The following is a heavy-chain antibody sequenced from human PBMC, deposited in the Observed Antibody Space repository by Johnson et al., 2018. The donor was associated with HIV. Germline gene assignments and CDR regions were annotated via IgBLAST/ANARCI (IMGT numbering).Heavy chain of an antibody. J-gene: IGHJ3*02. CDR3: AKDMGGNWNYDAFDI. CDR2: ISYDGSNR. CDR1: GFTFSTYA. Sequence: QVQLVESGGGLVQPGRSLRLSCAASGFTFSTYAMHWVRQAPGKGLEWVAVISYDGSNRYYADSVKGRFTISRDNAKNSLYLQMNSLRAEDTALYYCAKDMGGNWNYDAFDIWGQGTMVTVSS. V-gene: IGHV3-30-3*01. D-gene: IGHD1-7*01.